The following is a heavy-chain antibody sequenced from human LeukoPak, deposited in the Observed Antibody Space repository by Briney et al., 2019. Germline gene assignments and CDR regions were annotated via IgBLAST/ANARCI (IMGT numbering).Heavy chain of an antibody. J-gene: IGHJ6*01. CDR2: ISFDGNNE. CDR3: AKSGSSRPYYHHGMD. V-gene: IGHV3-30*18. Sequence: HPGRSLRLPCAASGFSFSSYGMHWVRQAPGKGLECVAVISFDGNNEYYADSVKGRFTISRDNSKNALYLHMNSLRAEDTAVYFRAKSGSSRPYYHHGMD. CDR1: GFSFSSYG. D-gene: IGHD6-13*01.